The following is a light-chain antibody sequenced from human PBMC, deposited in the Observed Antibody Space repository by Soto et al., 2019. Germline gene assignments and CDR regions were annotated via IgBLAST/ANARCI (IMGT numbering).Light chain of an antibody. CDR2: GAS. CDR1: QNIDMY. V-gene: IGKV1-39*01. Sequence: DIHMTHSPSSLSASVCDTVTITFRASQNIDMYLNWYQQKPGKAPRVLISGASNLQSGVPSRFSGSGSGTDFTLTISSLQSEDFASYFCQHTFNSPPWTFGQGTKVDIK. J-gene: IGKJ1*01. CDR3: QHTFNSPPWT.